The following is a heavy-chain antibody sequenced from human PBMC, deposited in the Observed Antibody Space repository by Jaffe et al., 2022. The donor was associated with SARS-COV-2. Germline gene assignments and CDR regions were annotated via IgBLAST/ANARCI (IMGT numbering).Heavy chain of an antibody. V-gene: IGHV3-30*03. Sequence: QVQLVESGGGVVQPGRSLRLSCAASGFTFSSYGMHWVRQAPGKGLEWVAVISYDGSNKYYADSVKGRFTISRDNSKNTLYLQMNSLRAEDTAVYYCATYYYDSSGFDPWGQGTLVTVSS. D-gene: IGHD3-22*01. CDR3: ATYYYDSSGFDP. CDR1: GFTFSSYG. J-gene: IGHJ5*02. CDR2: ISYDGSNK.